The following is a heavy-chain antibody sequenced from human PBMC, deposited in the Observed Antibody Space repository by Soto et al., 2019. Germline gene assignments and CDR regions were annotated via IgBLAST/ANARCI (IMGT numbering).Heavy chain of an antibody. Sequence: QVQLQQWGAGLLKPSETLSLTCAVYGGSFSGYYWSWIRQPPGKGLEWIGEINHSGSTNYNPSLKSRVTISVDTSKNQFSLKLSSVTAADTAVYYCARSPGVMVDYWGHGTLVTVSS. CDR1: GGSFSGYY. J-gene: IGHJ4*01. CDR3: ARSPGVMVDY. CDR2: INHSGST. D-gene: IGHD2-8*01. V-gene: IGHV4-34*01.